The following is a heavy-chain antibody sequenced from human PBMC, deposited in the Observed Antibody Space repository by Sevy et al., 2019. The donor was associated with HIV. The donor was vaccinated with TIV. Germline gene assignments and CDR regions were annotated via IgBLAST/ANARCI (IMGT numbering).Heavy chain of an antibody. CDR1: GFTFNNYV. J-gene: IGHJ4*02. CDR3: AKGRVTGTVNFDY. CDR2: ITAGGGTK. Sequence: GGSLRLSCTASGFTFNNYVMSWVRQAPGKGLEWVSTITAGGGTKYYADSVKGRFTISRDNSQNTLYLQMNSLSAEGTAVYYCAKGRVTGTVNFDYWGQGTLVTFSS. D-gene: IGHD1-1*01. V-gene: IGHV3-23*01.